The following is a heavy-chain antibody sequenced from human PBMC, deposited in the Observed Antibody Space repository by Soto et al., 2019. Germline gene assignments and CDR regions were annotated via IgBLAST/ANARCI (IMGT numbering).Heavy chain of an antibody. J-gene: IGHJ6*02. CDR1: GYTFTRYA. CDR2: INPNSGGT. CDR3: ARDRVLGVVVXYYGMDV. D-gene: IGHD2-15*01. Sequence: ASVKVSCKASGYTFTRYAMHWVRQAPGQGLEWMGWINPNSGGTNYAQKFQGWVTMTRDTSISTAYMELSRLRSDDTAVYYCARDRVLGVVVXYYGMDVWGQGTTVTVSS. V-gene: IGHV1-2*04.